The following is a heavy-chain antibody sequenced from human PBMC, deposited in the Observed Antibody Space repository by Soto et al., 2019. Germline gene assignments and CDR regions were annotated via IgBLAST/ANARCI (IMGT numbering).Heavy chain of an antibody. V-gene: IGHV1-18*01. CDR1: GYTFTSYG. D-gene: IGHD3-16*02. Sequence: QVQLVQSGAEVKKPGASVKVSCKASGYTFTSYGISWVRQAPGQGREWMGWISAYNGNTNYAQKLQGRVTMTTDTSTSTAYMELRSLRSDDTAVYYCARGRAYDYIWGSYPADDYWGQGTLVTVSS. J-gene: IGHJ4*02. CDR2: ISAYNGNT. CDR3: ARGRAYDYIWGSYPADDY.